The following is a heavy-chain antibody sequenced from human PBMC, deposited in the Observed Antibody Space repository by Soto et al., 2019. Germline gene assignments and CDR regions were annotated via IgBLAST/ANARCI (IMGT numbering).Heavy chain of an antibody. D-gene: IGHD3-10*01. CDR2: ISGSGTTA. V-gene: IGHV3-23*01. Sequence: EVQLLESGGGLVQPGGSLRLSCAASGFVFSSYAMSWVRQAPGKGLEWVSAISGSGTTAYYADSVKGRFIFSRDNPKNTMYLQMNSLRAEDTAVYFCAKTTDGWFGAFEIWGQGTVVTVSS. CDR1: GFVFSSYA. J-gene: IGHJ3*02. CDR3: AKTTDGWFGAFEI.